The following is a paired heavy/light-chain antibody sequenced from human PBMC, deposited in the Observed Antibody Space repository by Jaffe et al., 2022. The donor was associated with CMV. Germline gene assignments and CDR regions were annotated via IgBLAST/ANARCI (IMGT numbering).Heavy chain of an antibody. CDR1: GYTFPVYG. CDR2: ISADKGNS. J-gene: IGHJ6*03. Sequence: QAQLVQSGPEIKKPGASVKVSCTASGYTFPVYGISWVRLAPGQGLEWMGWISADKGNSKYAQNVQGRLTLTTDTSTSTAYMELRSLRPADTAVYFCARDKGPYYDSRTYSYFYYLDVWGKGTTVTVSS. V-gene: IGHV1-18*04. CDR3: ARDKGPYYDSRTYSYFYYLDV. D-gene: IGHD3-22*01.
Light chain of an antibody. Sequence: EIVLTQSPGTLSLSPGKRATLSCRASQSITSDYLAWYQLKPGQAPRLLIYGASSRATGIPDRFSGSGSGTDFTLTISRLEPEDFAVYYCQHYGGSPLYTFGQGTKLEIK. CDR1: QSITSDY. CDR2: GAS. V-gene: IGKV3-20*01. J-gene: IGKJ2*01. CDR3: QHYGGSPLYT.